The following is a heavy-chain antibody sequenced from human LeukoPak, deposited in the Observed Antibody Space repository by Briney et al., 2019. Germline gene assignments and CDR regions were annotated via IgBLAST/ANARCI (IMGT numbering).Heavy chain of an antibody. J-gene: IGHJ4*02. Sequence: SETLSLTCTVSGDSISGYCWSWIRQPPGKGLEWLGYIYNSGSTNYNPSLKSRVTISLDTSKSQFSLRLTSVTAADTAVYYCARELGATTGFDYWGQGTLVTVSS. CDR1: GDSISGYC. V-gene: IGHV4-59*01. D-gene: IGHD2-15*01. CDR3: ARELGATTGFDY. CDR2: IYNSGST.